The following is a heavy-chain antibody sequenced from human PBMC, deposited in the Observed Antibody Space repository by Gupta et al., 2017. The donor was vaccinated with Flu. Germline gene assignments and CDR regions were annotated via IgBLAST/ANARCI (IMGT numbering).Heavy chain of an antibody. CDR2: ISGSGGTT. J-gene: IGHJ4*02. CDR3: AKCDYDFWSGSYGNVDS. D-gene: IGHD3-3*01. CDR1: GFTFSNYA. Sequence: EVQLLESGGGLIQPGGSLRLSCAASGFTFSNYAMNWVRQAPGEGLEWVSGISGSGGTTYSADSVKGRFTISRDNSKNTLYLQMNSLRVEDTAIYYCAKCDYDFWSGSYGNVDSWGQGTLVTVSS. V-gene: IGHV3-23*01.